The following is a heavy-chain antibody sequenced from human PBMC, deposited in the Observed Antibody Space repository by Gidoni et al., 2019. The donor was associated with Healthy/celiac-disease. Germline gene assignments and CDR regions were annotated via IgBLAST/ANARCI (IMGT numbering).Heavy chain of an antibody. Sequence: QVQLVESGGGVVQPGRSLRLPCAASGSPFRSYAMHWVRQAPGKGLEWVAVIANDGSNKCYAGSVKGRFTISRDNSKNTLYLQMNSLRAEDTAVYYCARDLGAARRFDYWGQGTLVTVSS. CDR2: IANDGSNK. CDR3: ARDLGAARRFDY. V-gene: IGHV3-30-3*01. CDR1: GSPFRSYA. D-gene: IGHD6-6*01. J-gene: IGHJ4*02.